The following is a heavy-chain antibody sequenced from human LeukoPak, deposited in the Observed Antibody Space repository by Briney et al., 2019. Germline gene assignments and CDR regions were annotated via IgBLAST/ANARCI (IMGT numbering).Heavy chain of an antibody. V-gene: IGHV4-30-2*01. CDR3: ARAATRYYYDSSGYPWWFDY. D-gene: IGHD3-22*01. CDR1: GGSISSGGYS. J-gene: IGHJ4*02. CDR2: IYHSGST. Sequence: SETLSLTCAVSGGSISSGGYSWSWIRQPPGKGLEWIGYIYHSGSTYYNPSLKSRVTISVDRSKNQFSLKLSSVTAADTAVYYCARAATRYYYDSSGYPWWFDYWGQGTLVTVSS.